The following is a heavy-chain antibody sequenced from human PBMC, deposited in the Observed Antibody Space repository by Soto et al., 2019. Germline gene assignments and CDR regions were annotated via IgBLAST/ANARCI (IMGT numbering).Heavy chain of an antibody. CDR1: GGTFSSYA. CDR3: ARDQRDYYYDSSGYS. D-gene: IGHD3-22*01. V-gene: IGHV1-69*13. CDR2: IIPIFGTA. J-gene: IGHJ4*02. Sequence: SVKVSCKASGGTFSSYAISWVRQAPGQGLEWMGGIIPIFGTANYAQKFQGRVTITADESTSTAYMELSSLRSEDTAVYYCARDQRDYYYDSSGYSWGQGTLVTVSS.